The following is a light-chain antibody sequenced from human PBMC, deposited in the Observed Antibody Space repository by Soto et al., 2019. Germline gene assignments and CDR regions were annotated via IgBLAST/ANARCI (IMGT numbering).Light chain of an antibody. CDR3: QQCHATPLT. J-gene: IGKJ5*01. CDR1: QAISNY. CDR2: GAK. Sequence: DIQMTQSPSFLSASVGDRVTITCRASQAISNYLNWYQQKPGKAPNLLIFGAKNLQSGVPSRFSGSGYGTDLTLTTTTLQPEDVGIYYCQQCHATPLTFGQGTRLDI. V-gene: IGKV1-39*01.